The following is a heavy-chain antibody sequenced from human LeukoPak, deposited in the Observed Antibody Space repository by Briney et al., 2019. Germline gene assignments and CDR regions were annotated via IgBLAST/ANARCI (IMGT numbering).Heavy chain of an antibody. J-gene: IGHJ6*02. D-gene: IGHD6-13*01. CDR3: TRDKSDSSSWYYYYYYGMDV. CDR1: GFTVSSNY. Sequence: GGSLRLSCAASGFTVSSNYMSWVRQAPGKGLEWVGFIRSKAYGGTTEYAASVKGRFTISRDDSKSIAYLQMNSLKTEDTAVYYCTRDKSDSSSWYYYYYYGMDVWGQGTTVTVSS. V-gene: IGHV3-49*04. CDR2: IRSKAYGGTT.